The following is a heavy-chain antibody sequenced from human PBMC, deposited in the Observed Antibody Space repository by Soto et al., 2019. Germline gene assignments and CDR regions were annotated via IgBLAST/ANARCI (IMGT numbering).Heavy chain of an antibody. V-gene: IGHV3-23*01. D-gene: IGHD3-9*01. J-gene: IGHJ5*02. Sequence: GGSLRLSCAASGFIISSYAMSWVRQAPGKGLEWVSTISLSGTSTFYADSVKGRFTISRDSSKNTLYLQMNSLRAEDTAVYYCAGRYFDAPSPWGPGTLVTVSS. CDR3: AGRYFDAPSP. CDR1: GFIISSYA. CDR2: ISLSGTST.